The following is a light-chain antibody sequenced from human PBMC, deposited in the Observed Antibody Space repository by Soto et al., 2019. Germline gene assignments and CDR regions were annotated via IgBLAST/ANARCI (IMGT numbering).Light chain of an antibody. CDR3: QQCGSSPPWT. CDR2: GAS. Sequence: EIVLTQSPGTLSLSPGERATLSCRASQSVSSNFLAWYQQKPGQAPRLLLFGASSRATGIPDRFSGSGSGTDLTLTISRLEPEDFAANYCQQCGSSPPWTFGQGTKVEIK. V-gene: IGKV3-20*01. J-gene: IGKJ1*01. CDR1: QSVSSNF.